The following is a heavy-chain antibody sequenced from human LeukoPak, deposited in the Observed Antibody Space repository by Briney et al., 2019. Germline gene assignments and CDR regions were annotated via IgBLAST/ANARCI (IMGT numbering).Heavy chain of an antibody. CDR1: GITLSNCG. CDR2: ISGSGGST. CDR3: TTDSYCSTTTCYASSNYYYGLDA. V-gene: IGHV3-23*01. J-gene: IGHJ6*02. D-gene: IGHD2-2*01. Sequence: GGSLRLSCAVSGITLSNCGMSWVRQAPGKGLEWVAGISGSGGSTNYADSVKGRFTISRDNLKNTLYLQMNSLRAEDTAVYYCTTDSYCSTTTCYASSNYYYGLDAWGQGTSVTVSS.